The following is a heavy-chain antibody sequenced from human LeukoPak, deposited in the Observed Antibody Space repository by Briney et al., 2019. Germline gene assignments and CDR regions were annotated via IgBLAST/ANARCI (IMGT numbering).Heavy chain of an antibody. CDR3: AKALGSSWSQEALDY. V-gene: IGHV3-48*01. CDR1: GFTFSSYS. D-gene: IGHD6-13*01. J-gene: IGHJ4*02. CDR2: IGTSSSTI. Sequence: PGGSLRLSCAASGFTFSSYSMNWVRQAPGKGLEWVSYIGTSSSTIYYGDSVKGRFTVSRDNAKDSLFLQMNSLRAEDTAVYYCAKALGSSWSQEALDYWGQGTLVTVSS.